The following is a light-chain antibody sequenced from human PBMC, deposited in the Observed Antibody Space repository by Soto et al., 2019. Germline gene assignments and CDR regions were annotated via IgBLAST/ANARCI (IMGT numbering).Light chain of an antibody. J-gene: IGKJ5*01. CDR3: QQYDNSPIT. CDR2: GAS. Sequence: ELGQCPGILTLSPGERASLPCGARQSISSSFLAWYQQKPGQAPRLLIYGASSRATGIPDRFSGTGSETDFTLTISRLEPEDFAVYYCQQYDNSPITFGQGTRLEI. V-gene: IGKV3-20*01. CDR1: QSISSSF.